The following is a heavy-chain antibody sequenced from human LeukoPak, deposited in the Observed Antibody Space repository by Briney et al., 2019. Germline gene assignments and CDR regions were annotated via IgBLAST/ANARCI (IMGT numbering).Heavy chain of an antibody. J-gene: IGHJ4*02. V-gene: IGHV6-1*01. Sequence: SQTLSLTCAISGDSVSSNSDAWNWIRQSPSRGLEWLGRTYYRSKWYTYYAVSVKSRITINPDTSKNQFSLQLYSVTPDDTAVYYCARGYSGYLVNWGQGTLVTVSS. CDR3: ARGYSGYLVN. D-gene: IGHD5-12*01. CDR1: GDSVSSNSDA. CDR2: TYYRSKWYT.